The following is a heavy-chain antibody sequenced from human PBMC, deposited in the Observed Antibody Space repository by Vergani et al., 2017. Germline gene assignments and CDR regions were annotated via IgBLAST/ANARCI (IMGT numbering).Heavy chain of an antibody. J-gene: IGHJ4*02. CDR1: GGSISSYY. Sequence: QVQLQESGPGLVKPSETLSLTCTVSGGSISSYYWSWIRQPPGKGLEGIGYIYYSGSTNYNPSLKSRVTISVDTSKNQFSLKLSSVTAADTAVYYCARLGGYCSSTSCYPIPRVDYWGQGTLVTVSS. CDR2: IYYSGST. D-gene: IGHD2-2*03. CDR3: ARLGGYCSSTSCYPIPRVDY. V-gene: IGHV4-59*08.